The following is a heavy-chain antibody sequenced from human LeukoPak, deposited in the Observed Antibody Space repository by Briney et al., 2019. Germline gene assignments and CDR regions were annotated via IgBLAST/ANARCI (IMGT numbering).Heavy chain of an antibody. CDR1: GGSISSSSYY. CDR2: IYYSGST. Sequence: SETLSLTCTVSGGSISSSSYYWGWIRQPPGKGLEWIGSIYYSGSTYYNPSLKSRVTISVDTSKNQFSLKLSSVTAADTAVYYCARESYDSSGYVGYWGQGTLVTVSS. J-gene: IGHJ4*02. V-gene: IGHV4-39*07. CDR3: ARESYDSSGYVGY. D-gene: IGHD3-22*01.